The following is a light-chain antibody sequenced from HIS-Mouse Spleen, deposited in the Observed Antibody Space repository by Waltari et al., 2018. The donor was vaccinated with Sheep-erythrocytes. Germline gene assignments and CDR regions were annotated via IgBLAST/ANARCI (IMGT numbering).Light chain of an antibody. CDR2: KAS. CDR3: QQYNSYPLT. Sequence: DIQMTQSPSTLSASVGDRVTITCRASQSISSWLDWYQQKPGKAHTLLIYKASSLESGVSSRFSGSESGKEFTLTISSLQPDDFATYYCQQYNSYPLTFGGGTKVEIK. V-gene: IGKV1-5*03. J-gene: IGKJ4*01. CDR1: QSISSW.